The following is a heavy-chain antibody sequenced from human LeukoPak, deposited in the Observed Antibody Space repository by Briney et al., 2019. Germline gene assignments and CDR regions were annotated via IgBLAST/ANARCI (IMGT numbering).Heavy chain of an antibody. CDR2: ISNSGGNT. D-gene: IGHD3-22*01. V-gene: IGHV3-23*01. CDR1: GFTLSTYA. J-gene: IGHJ2*01. Sequence: GGSLRLSCVASGFTLSTYAMNWVRRAPGKGLEWVSSISNSGGNTYYADSLKGRFTISRDNSKNTLYLQMNSLRAEDTAVYYCAKTPTYYSASNVYYNWHFDLWGRGTLVTVSP. CDR3: AKTPTYYSASNVYYNWHFDL.